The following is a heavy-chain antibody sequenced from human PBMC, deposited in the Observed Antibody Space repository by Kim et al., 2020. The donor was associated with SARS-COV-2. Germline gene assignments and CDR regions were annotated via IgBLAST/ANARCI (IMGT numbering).Heavy chain of an antibody. J-gene: IGHJ6*02. CDR3: AREGYCSGGSCYNLTPYYYYYGMDV. V-gene: IGHV3-48*03. Sequence: GGSLRLSCAASGFTFSSYEMNWVRQAPGKGLEWVSYISSSGSTIYYADSVKGRFTISRDNAKNSLYLQMNSLRAEDTAVYYCAREGYCSGGSCYNLTPYYYYYGMDVWGQGTTVTVSS. CDR1: GFTFSSYE. CDR2: ISSSGSTI. D-gene: IGHD2-15*01.